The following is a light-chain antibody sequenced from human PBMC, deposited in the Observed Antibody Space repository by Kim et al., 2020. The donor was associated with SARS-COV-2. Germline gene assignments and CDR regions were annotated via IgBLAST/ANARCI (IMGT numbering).Light chain of an antibody. CDR3: NSRDDV. J-gene: IGLJ1*01. V-gene: IGLV3-19*01. CDR2: GIN. Sequence: SSELTQDPAVSVALGQTVRITCQGDSLRSYYANWYQQKPGQAPVVVIYGINKRPSGIPDRFSGSSSGSTASLTITATQAEDGADYYCNSRDDVFGTGTKVTVL. CDR1: SLRSYY.